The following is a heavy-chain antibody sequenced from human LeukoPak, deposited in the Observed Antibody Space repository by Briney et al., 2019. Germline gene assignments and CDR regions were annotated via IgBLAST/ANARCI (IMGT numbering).Heavy chain of an antibody. CDR2: ISAYNGNT. J-gene: IGHJ4*02. CDR1: GYTFTSYG. Sequence: ASVKVSCKASGYTFTSYGISWARQAPGQGLEWMGWISAYNGNTNYAQKLQGRVTMTTDTSTSTAYMELRSLRSDDMAVYYCARDKTLWFGELLSTPFDYWGQGTLVTVSS. V-gene: IGHV1-18*03. CDR3: ARDKTLWFGELLSTPFDY. D-gene: IGHD3-10*01.